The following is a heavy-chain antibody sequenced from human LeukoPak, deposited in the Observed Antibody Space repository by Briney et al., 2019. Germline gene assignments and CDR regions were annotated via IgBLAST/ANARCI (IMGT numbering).Heavy chain of an antibody. V-gene: IGHV3-23*01. D-gene: IGHD6-19*01. J-gene: IGHJ4*02. CDR3: AKEISVAGPYDY. CDR2: ISASGGST. CDR1: GFTFNYYA. Sequence: GGSLRLSCAASGFTFNYYAMAWVRQGPGKGLEWVSGISASGGSTYHADSVKGRFTVSRDNSKNTLYLQMNSLRAEDTAVYYCAKEISVAGPYDYWGQGTLVTVSS.